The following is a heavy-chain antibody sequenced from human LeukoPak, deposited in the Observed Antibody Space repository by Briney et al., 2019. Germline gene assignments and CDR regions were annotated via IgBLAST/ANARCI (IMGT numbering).Heavy chain of an antibody. CDR1: GGSITSNSYS. V-gene: IGHV4-39*01. D-gene: IGHD5-18*01. CDR2: LSPAGTN. Sequence: PSETLSLTRTVSGGSITSNSYSWGWIRQPPGKGLQLIVTLSPAGTNSHNPSLKSRVTMPVDRSNHQFSLKRPSVTATDTAVYYCARLRGGVQLWGDWGQGTLVTVSS. J-gene: IGHJ4*02. CDR3: ARLRGGVQLWGD.